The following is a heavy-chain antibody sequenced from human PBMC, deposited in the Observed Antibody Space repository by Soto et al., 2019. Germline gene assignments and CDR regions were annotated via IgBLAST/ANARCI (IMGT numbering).Heavy chain of an antibody. D-gene: IGHD3-3*01. Sequence: GGSLRLSCTASGFTFGDYAMSWFRQAPGKGLEWVGFIRSKAYGGTTEYAASVKGRFTISRDDSKSIAYLQMNSLKTEDTAVYYCTREEDFWSGYPQGPGNYYYYGMDVWGQGTTVTVSS. CDR1: GFTFGDYA. J-gene: IGHJ6*02. CDR3: TREEDFWSGYPQGPGNYYYYGMDV. V-gene: IGHV3-49*03. CDR2: IRSKAYGGTT.